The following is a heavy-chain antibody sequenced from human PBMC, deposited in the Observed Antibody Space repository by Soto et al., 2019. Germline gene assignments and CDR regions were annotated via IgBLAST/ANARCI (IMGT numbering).Heavy chain of an antibody. J-gene: IGHJ4*02. Sequence: SETMSLTCAVSGVYLSSGGYSWSWIRKPPGKGLEWIGYIYQSGSTYYNPSLKSRVTISVDRSKNQFSLKLSSVTAADTAVYYCARVPDYWGQGTLVTVS. CDR1: GVYLSSGGYS. CDR3: ARVPDY. V-gene: IGHV4-30-2*01. CDR2: IYQSGST.